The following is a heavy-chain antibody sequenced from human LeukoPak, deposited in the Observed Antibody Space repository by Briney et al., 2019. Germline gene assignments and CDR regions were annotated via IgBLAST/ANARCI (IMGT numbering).Heavy chain of an antibody. V-gene: IGHV3-53*01. J-gene: IGHJ6*03. CDR1: GFSVSSNY. CDR2: IYSSGYA. CDR3: ARVAAAVATHYFFYMDV. D-gene: IGHD5-12*01. Sequence: PGGSLRLSCAASGFSVSSNYMTWVRQAPGKGLEWVSVIYSSGYAYYVDSVKGRFTISRDNSKNTLSLQLNSLGAEDTAVYYCARVAAAVATHYFFYMDVWGKGTTVTVSS.